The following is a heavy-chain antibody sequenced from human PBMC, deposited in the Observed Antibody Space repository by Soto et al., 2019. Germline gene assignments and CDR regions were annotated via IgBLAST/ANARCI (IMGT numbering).Heavy chain of an antibody. Sequence: EVQLVDSGGGLVQPGGSLRLSCAASEFTFRSYWMHWVRQSPGKGLVWVSRISGDGRSTNYADSVKGRFTISRDNAKNTVYLQNDSLRAEDTAVYYCARTLPGTYGAFDLWGKGTMVTVSS. CDR1: EFTFRSYW. CDR2: ISGDGRST. V-gene: IGHV3-74*01. D-gene: IGHD1-7*01. CDR3: ARTLPGTYGAFDL. J-gene: IGHJ3*01.